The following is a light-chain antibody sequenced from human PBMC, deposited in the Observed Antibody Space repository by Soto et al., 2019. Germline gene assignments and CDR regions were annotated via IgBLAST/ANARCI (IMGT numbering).Light chain of an antibody. Sequence: DIQMTQSPSTLSASVGDRVTITCRASQRVTNWMAWYQQKPGKAPKLLIYKASNLEDGVPSRFSGSGSGTEFTLTISSLQPDDVATYFCQQYNSYWIFGQGTKVEVK. CDR2: KAS. V-gene: IGKV1-5*03. CDR1: QRVTNW. J-gene: IGKJ1*01. CDR3: QQYNSYWI.